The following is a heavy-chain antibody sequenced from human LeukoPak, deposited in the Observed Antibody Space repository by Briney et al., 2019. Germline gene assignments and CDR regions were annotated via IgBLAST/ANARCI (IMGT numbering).Heavy chain of an antibody. CDR1: GGSTSSYY. V-gene: IGHV4-59*12. Sequence: SETLSLTCTVSGGSTSSYYWSWIRQPPGKGLEWIGYIYHSGSTYYKPSLKSRVTISVDRSKNQFSLKLSSVTAADTAVYYCARDGRTDSWIDPWGQGTLVTVSS. D-gene: IGHD4-11*01. J-gene: IGHJ5*02. CDR2: IYHSGST. CDR3: ARDGRTDSWIDP.